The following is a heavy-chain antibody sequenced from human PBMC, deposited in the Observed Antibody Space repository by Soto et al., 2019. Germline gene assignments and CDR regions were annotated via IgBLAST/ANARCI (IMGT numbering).Heavy chain of an antibody. CDR1: GFTFSSYG. V-gene: IGHV3-30*18. D-gene: IGHD3-16*02. Sequence: PGGSLRLSCAASGFTFSSYGMHWVRQAPGKGLEWVAVISYDGSNKYYADSVKGRFTISRDNSKNTLYLQMNSLRAEDTAVYYCAKCGDFSKIPPEYYFDYWGQGTLVTVSS. J-gene: IGHJ4*02. CDR3: AKCGDFSKIPPEYYFDY. CDR2: ISYDGSNK.